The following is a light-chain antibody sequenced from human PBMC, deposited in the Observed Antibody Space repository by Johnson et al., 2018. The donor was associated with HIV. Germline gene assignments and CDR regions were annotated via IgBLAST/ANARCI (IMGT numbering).Light chain of an antibody. CDR3: GTWDSSLSASYG. CDR1: SSNIGDNY. V-gene: IGLV1-51*01. CDR2: DNN. Sequence: QSVLTQPPSVSAAPGQKVTISCSGSSSNIGDNYVSWYQHLPGTAPKLLIYDNNKRPSGIPDRFSGYKSGTSATLGITGLQTGDEADYYCGTWDSSLSASYGFGAGTKVTVL. J-gene: IGLJ1*01.